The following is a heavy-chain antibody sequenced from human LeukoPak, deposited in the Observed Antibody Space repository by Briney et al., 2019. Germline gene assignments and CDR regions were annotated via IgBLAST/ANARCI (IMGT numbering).Heavy chain of an antibody. V-gene: IGHV1-2*02. CDR1: GYTFTSHG. D-gene: IGHD6-13*01. Sequence: ASVTVSCKASGYTFTSHGISWVRQPPGQGLEWMGLIYPNSGGTTYAQQFQGRVTMTRDTSISTAYMQLTRLGSDDTAVYYCARDSGSSSWEFDYWGQGTLVTVSS. J-gene: IGHJ4*02. CDR2: IYPNSGGT. CDR3: ARDSGSSSWEFDY.